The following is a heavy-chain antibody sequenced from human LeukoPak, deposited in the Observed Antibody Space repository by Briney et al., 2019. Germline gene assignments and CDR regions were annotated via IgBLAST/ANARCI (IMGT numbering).Heavy chain of an antibody. CDR1: GDTFIPYT. Sequence: SVKVSCKASGDTFIPYTFSWVRQAPGQGLEWIGRIIPSLGVSNYAQKFQGRVTLSADKDTTTTYMELTSLRSEDTAIYYCARDHCSPGTCLGGHWGQGTLVTVSS. CDR3: ARDHCSPGTCLGGH. V-gene: IGHV1-69*04. J-gene: IGHJ4*02. D-gene: IGHD2-15*01. CDR2: IIPSLGVS.